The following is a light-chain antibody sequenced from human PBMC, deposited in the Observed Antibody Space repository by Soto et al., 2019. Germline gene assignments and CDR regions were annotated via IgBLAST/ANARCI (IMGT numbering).Light chain of an antibody. V-gene: IGLV2-11*01. Sequence: QSALTQPRSVSGSPGQSVTISCTGTSSDVNDYKSVSWYQQHPGKAPKLMIFGVSERPSGVPDRFSASKSGNTASLSISGLQAEDEADYYCCSYAGTYSYVFGSGTKLTVL. CDR3: CSYAGTYSYV. CDR2: GVS. CDR1: SSDVNDYKS. J-gene: IGLJ1*01.